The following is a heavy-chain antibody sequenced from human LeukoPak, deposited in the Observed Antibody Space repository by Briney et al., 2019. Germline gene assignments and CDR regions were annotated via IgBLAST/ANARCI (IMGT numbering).Heavy chain of an antibody. CDR2: IKSKNDGGAS. D-gene: IGHD3-16*01. CDR3: SAERDYDDTLRNDF. CDR1: GFPFNYAW. Sequence: GGSLRLSCAASGFPFNYAWMHWVRQAPGKGLERVGRIKSKNDGGASDYAAPVKGRFTISRDDSRNMVYLHMNSLKADDTAVYYCSAERDYDDTLRNDFWGPGTLVTVSS. V-gene: IGHV3-15*05. J-gene: IGHJ4*02.